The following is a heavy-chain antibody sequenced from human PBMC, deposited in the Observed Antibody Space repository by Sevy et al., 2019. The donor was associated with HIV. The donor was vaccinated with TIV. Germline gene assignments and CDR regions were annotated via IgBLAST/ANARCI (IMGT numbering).Heavy chain of an antibody. CDR2: LSFGCGEI. Sequence: GGSLRLSCAASGFTFRKYSMSWVRQPPGKGLEWVSTLSFGCGEINYADSVKGRFTISRDNSKSPVYLQMNNLRPEDTAVYYGAREGCTKPHDYWGQGTLVTVSS. D-gene: IGHD2-8*01. CDR1: GFTFRKYS. CDR3: AREGCTKPHDY. V-gene: IGHV3-23*01. J-gene: IGHJ4*02.